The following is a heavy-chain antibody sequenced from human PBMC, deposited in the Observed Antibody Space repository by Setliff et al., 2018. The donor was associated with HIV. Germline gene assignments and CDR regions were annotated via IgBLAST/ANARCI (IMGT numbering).Heavy chain of an antibody. Sequence: ASVKVSCKASGYSFTNYDIYWVRQATGQGLEWMGWMNPKTGNTVYEQNFQGRVTMTRDTSIDTAYMELSSMRSEDTAVYYCARKVGVTTYYYSSGSIKGALDVWGQGTKVTVSS. CDR3: ARKVGVTTYYYSSGSIKGALDV. CDR2: MNPKTGNT. CDR1: GYSFTNYD. D-gene: IGHD3-10*01. J-gene: IGHJ6*02. V-gene: IGHV1-8*02.